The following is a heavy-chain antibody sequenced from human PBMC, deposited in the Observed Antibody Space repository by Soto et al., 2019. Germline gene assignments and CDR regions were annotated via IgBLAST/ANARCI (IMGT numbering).Heavy chain of an antibody. J-gene: IGHJ5*02. D-gene: IGHD5-12*01. CDR3: AKVHYTSGSNVFDP. CDR2: TSGSGATT. Sequence: EVQLLESGGGLVQPGGSLRLSCAASGFTLTNYDMSWVRQAPGKGLEWVSGTSGSGATTYYADSVRGRFTISRDNSKNTLYLQMNSLSAEDTAVYYCAKVHYTSGSNVFDPWGQGTLVTVSS. V-gene: IGHV3-23*01. CDR1: GFTLTNYD.